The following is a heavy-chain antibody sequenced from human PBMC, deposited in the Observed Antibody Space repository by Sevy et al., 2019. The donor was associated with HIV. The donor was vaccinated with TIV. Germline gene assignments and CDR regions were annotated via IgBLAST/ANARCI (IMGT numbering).Heavy chain of an antibody. D-gene: IGHD3-10*01. V-gene: IGHV4-4*02. CDR2: IYRSGST. CDR1: GGSISSSNW. Sequence: SESLSLTCAVSGGSISSSNWWSWVRQPPGKGLERIGEIYRSGSTNYNPSLKSRVTISVDKSKNQFSLKLSSVTAADTAVSSCARGAYGSGSYYNIDYWGQGTLVTVSS. CDR3: ARGAYGSGSYYNIDY. J-gene: IGHJ4*02.